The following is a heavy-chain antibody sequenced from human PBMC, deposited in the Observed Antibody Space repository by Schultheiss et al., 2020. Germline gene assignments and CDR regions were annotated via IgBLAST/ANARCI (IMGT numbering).Heavy chain of an antibody. CDR1: GYTFTSYG. V-gene: IGHV1-18*01. D-gene: IGHD2-15*01. Sequence: ASVKVSCKASGYTFTSYGISWVRQAPGQGLEWMGWISAYNGNTNYAQKLQGRVTMTTDTSTSTAYMELRSLRSDDTAVYYCARERSRPGDCSGGSCYSIGAFDIWGQGTMVTVS. J-gene: IGHJ3*02. CDR2: ISAYNGNT. CDR3: ARERSRPGDCSGGSCYSIGAFDI.